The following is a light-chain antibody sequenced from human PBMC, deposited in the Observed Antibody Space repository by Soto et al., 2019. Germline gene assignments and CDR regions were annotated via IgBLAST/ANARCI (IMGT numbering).Light chain of an antibody. CDR1: SSDIGVYNY. J-gene: IGLJ1*01. CDR3: SSYTTSNTYV. CDR2: EVN. V-gene: IGLV2-14*01. Sequence: QSVLAQPASVSGSPGQSITFSCTGTSSDIGVYNYVSWYQQHPGKAPKLMIYEVNNRPSGVSNRFSGSKSRNTASLTISGLQAEDEADYYCSSYTTSNTYVFGTGTNVTVL.